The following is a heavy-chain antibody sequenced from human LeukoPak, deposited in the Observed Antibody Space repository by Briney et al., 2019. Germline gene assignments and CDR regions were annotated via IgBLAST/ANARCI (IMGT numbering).Heavy chain of an antibody. CDR1: GGSISSYY. V-gene: IGHV4-59*01. Sequence: PSETLSLTCTVSGGSISSYYWSWVRQPPGKGLEWIGYIYYSGSTNYNPSLKSRVTISVDTSKNQFSLKLSSVTAADTAVYYCASSGGYSYGPGDRFDPWGQGTLVTVSS. D-gene: IGHD5-18*01. J-gene: IGHJ5*02. CDR2: IYYSGST. CDR3: ASSGGYSYGPGDRFDP.